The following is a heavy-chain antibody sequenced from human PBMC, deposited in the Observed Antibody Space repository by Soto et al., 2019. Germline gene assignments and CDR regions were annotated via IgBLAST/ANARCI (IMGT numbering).Heavy chain of an antibody. CDR1: GYTFTSYG. CDR2: ISAYNGNT. J-gene: IGHJ6*03. D-gene: IGHD3-9*01. Sequence: GASVKVSCKASGYTFTSYGISWVRQAPGQGLEWMGWISAYNGNTNYAQKLQGRVTMTTDTSTSTAYMELRSPRSDDTAVYYCARETYDILTGWYLSGYYYYMDVWGKGTTVTVSS. CDR3: ARETYDILTGWYLSGYYYYMDV. V-gene: IGHV1-18*01.